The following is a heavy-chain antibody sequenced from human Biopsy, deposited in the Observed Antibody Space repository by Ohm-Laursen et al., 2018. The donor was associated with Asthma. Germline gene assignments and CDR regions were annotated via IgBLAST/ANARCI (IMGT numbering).Heavy chain of an antibody. CDR3: ARAVSSSSYWYFDL. CDR1: GDAMRTSGPY. V-gene: IGHV4-39*02. CDR2: IYYSGRT. D-gene: IGHD6-6*01. J-gene: IGHJ2*01. Sequence: TLSLTCSVSGDAMRTSGPYWGWIRQSPGKGLEWVGSIYYSGRTYYNPSLESRVTISADTSKNHFSLKVTSVTAADTAVYYCARAVSSSSYWYFDLWGRGDLVTVSS.